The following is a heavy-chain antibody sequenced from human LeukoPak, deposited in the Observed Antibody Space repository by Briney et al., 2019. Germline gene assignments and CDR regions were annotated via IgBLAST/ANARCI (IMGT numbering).Heavy chain of an antibody. J-gene: IGHJ4*02. CDR1: GFTFSNYW. D-gene: IGHD3-22*01. CDR3: ARGDDPLNSGYYSYFDY. CDR2: IKEDGSEK. V-gene: IGHV3-7*01. Sequence: QPGGSLRLSCAASGFTFSNYWMTWVRQAPGKGLEWVANIKEDGSEKYYVDSVKGRFTISRDNAKNSLYLQMNSLRAEDTAVYYCARGDDPLNSGYYSYFDYWGQGTLVTVSS.